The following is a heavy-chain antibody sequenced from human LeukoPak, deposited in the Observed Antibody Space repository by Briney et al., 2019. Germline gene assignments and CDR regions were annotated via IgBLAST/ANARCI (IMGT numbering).Heavy chain of an antibody. Sequence: GGSLRLSCAASGFTVSSNYMSWVRQAPGKGLEWVSVIYSGGSTYYADSVKGRFTISRDNSKNTLYLQMNSLRAEDAAVYYCARAPTVGPTNFDYWGQGTLVTVSS. CDR1: GFTVSSNY. D-gene: IGHD1-26*01. J-gene: IGHJ4*02. CDR2: IYSGGST. CDR3: ARAPTVGPTNFDY. V-gene: IGHV3-53*01.